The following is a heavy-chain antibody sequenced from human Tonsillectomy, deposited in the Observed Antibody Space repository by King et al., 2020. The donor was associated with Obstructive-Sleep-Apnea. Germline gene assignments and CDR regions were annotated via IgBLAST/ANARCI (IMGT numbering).Heavy chain of an antibody. D-gene: IGHD2-21*01. V-gene: IGHV3-66*01. J-gene: IGHJ6*02. Sequence: VQLVESGGGLVQPGGSLRLFCAASGFIVSSNYMSWGRQAPGKGLVWVSVIYTGGSTYYADSGKGRFTISRDNSKDTLYLQMNSLRTEDTAVYYCARDDWNYHYYGMDVWGQGTTVTVSS. CDR2: IYTGGST. CDR1: GFIVSSNY. CDR3: ARDDWNYHYYGMDV.